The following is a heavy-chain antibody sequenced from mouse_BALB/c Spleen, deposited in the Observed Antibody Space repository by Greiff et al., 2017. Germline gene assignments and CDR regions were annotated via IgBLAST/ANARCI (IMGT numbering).Heavy chain of an antibody. J-gene: IGHJ3*01. CDR3: ASYYGKGGFAY. CDR2: IWAGGST. V-gene: IGHV2-9*02. D-gene: IGHD2-1*01. CDR1: GFSLTSYG. Sequence: VQLVESGPGLVAPSQSLSITCTVSGFSLTSYGVHWVRQPPGKGLEWLGVIWAGGSTNYNSALMSRLSISKDNSKSQVFLKMNSLQTDDTAMYYCASYYGKGGFAYWGQGTLVTVSA.